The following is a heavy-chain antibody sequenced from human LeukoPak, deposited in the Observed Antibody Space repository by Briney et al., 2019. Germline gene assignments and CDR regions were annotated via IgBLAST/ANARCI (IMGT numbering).Heavy chain of an antibody. J-gene: IGHJ3*02. CDR1: EFTVSSNY. CDR3: AREGDIVATMEAFDI. D-gene: IGHD5-12*01. Sequence: PGGSLRLSCAASEFTVSSNYMHWVRQAPGKGLEWVSLNYIGGNTFYADSVKGRFIISRDNAKNSLYLQMNSLRAEDTAVYYCAREGDIVATMEAFDIWGQGTMVTVSS. CDR2: NYIGGNT. V-gene: IGHV3-53*01.